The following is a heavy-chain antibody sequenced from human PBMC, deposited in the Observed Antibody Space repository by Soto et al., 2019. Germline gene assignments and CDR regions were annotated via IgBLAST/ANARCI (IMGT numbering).Heavy chain of an antibody. CDR2: IIPIFGTA. CDR3: ARVVVINVGIAVRDNYYSMDV. Sequence: QVQLMQSGAEVKKPGSSVKVSCKASGGTFSSYAISWVRQAPGQGLEWMGGIIPIFGTANYAQKFQDRVTNTADASTSTAHMELNSLRSADTALNYCARVVVINVGIAVRDNYYSMDVWGQGTTVTV. V-gene: IGHV1-69*01. D-gene: IGHD6-19*01. J-gene: IGHJ6*02. CDR1: GGTFSSYA.